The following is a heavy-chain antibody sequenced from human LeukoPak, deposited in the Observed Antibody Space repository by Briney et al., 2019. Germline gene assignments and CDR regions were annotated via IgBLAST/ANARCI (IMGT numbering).Heavy chain of an antibody. CDR3: AKDRRIQLWSRSYYFDY. D-gene: IGHD5-18*01. CDR1: GYTLTELS. Sequence: ASVKVSCKVSGYTLTELSMHWVRQAPGKGLEWMGGFDPEDGETIYAQKFQGRVTMTEDTSTDTAYMELSSLRSEDTAVYYCAKDRRIQLWSRSYYFDYWGQGTLVTVSS. V-gene: IGHV1-24*01. CDR2: FDPEDGET. J-gene: IGHJ4*02.